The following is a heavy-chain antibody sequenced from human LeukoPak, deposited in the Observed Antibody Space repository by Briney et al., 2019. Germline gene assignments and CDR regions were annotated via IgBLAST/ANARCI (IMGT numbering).Heavy chain of an antibody. CDR2: ISGSGGST. CDR3: AKVPPSCSGGSCYKFYYYYMDV. J-gene: IGHJ6*03. CDR1: GFTFSSYA. D-gene: IGHD2-15*01. V-gene: IGHV3-23*01. Sequence: GGSLRLSCAASGFTFSSYAMSWVRQAPGKGLEWVSAISGSGGSTYYADSVKGRFTISRDNSKNTLYLQMNSLRAEDTAVYYCAKVPPSCSGGSCYKFYYYYMDVWGKGTTVTVSS.